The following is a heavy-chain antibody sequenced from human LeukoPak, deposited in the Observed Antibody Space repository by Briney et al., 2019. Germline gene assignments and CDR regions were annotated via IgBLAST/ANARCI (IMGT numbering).Heavy chain of an antibody. CDR3: AGERIYYGLDV. J-gene: IGHJ6*02. CDR2: IYYSGSI. V-gene: IGHV4-39*01. Sequence: SETLSLTCTVSGGSISSRNSYWGWIRQPPGKGLEWIGSIYYSGSIYYNPSLKSRVTISVDTSKNQFSLKLSFVTAAETAVYYCAGERIYYGLDVWGQGTTVTVSS. CDR1: GGSISSRNSY. D-gene: IGHD3-10*01.